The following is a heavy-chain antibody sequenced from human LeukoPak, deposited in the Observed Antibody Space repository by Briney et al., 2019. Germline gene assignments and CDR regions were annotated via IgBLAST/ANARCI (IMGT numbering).Heavy chain of an antibody. J-gene: IGHJ4*02. V-gene: IGHV4-39*07. D-gene: IGHD1-26*01. CDR1: GGSISSDHYY. CDR2: IYYSGNS. CDR3: ARDSGSYRSRFDY. Sequence: SETLSLTCTVSGGSISSDHYYWGWIRQPPGKGLEWIGSIYYSGNSYYNPSLKSRVTMSVDTSKNQFSLKVSSVTAADTAVYYCARDSGSYRSRFDYWGQGTLVTVSS.